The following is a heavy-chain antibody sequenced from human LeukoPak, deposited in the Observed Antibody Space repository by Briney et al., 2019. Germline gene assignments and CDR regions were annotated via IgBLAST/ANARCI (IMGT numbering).Heavy chain of an antibody. CDR1: GFTFSSYW. D-gene: IGHD6-13*01. V-gene: IGHV3-7*01. CDR2: IKQDGSEK. CDR3: ARASYSRIAAAGQFDY. Sequence: GGSLRLSCAASGFTFSSYWMSWVRQAPGKGLEWVANIKQDGSEKYYVDSVKGRFTISRDNAKNSLYLQMYSLRAEDTAVYYCARASYSRIAAAGQFDYWGQGTLVTVSS. J-gene: IGHJ4*02.